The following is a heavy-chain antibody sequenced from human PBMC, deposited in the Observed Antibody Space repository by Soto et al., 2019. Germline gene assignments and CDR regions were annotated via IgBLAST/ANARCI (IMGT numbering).Heavy chain of an antibody. CDR1: GGSISSYY. D-gene: IGHD4-17*01. CDR3: ASYPVTPFAGGAFDS. Sequence: PSETLSLTCTVSGGSISSYYWSWIRQPPGKGLEWIGYIYYSGSTNYNPSLKSRVTISVDTSKNQFSLKLSSVTAADTAVYYCASYPVTPFAGGAFDSWGQGTRVTVSS. CDR2: IYYSGST. V-gene: IGHV4-59*08. J-gene: IGHJ3*02.